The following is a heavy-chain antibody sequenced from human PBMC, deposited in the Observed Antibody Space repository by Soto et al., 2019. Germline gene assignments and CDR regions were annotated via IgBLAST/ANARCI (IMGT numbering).Heavy chain of an antibody. J-gene: IGHJ4*02. V-gene: IGHV1-69*01. CDR1: GGTFSSYA. CDR2: IIPIFGTA. D-gene: IGHD3-22*01. Sequence: QVQLVQSGAEVKKPGSSVKVSCKASGGTFSSYAISWVRQAPGQGLEWMGGIIPIFGTANYAQKFQGRVTITADESTSTAYMGLSSLRSEDTAVYYGARNSREYYYDSGGYSGFDYWGQGTLVAVSS. CDR3: ARNSREYYYDSGGYSGFDY.